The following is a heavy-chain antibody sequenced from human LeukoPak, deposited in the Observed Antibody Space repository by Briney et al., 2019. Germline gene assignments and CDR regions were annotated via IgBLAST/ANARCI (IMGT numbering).Heavy chain of an antibody. Sequence: SVKVSCKASGGTFSSYAISWVRQAPGQGLEWMGGIIPIFGTANYAQKFQGRVTITTDESTSTAYMELSSLRSEDTAVYYCARDNYAGANWFDPWSQGTLVTVSS. CDR1: GGTFSSYA. D-gene: IGHD1-7*01. J-gene: IGHJ5*02. CDR2: IIPIFGTA. V-gene: IGHV1-69*05. CDR3: ARDNYAGANWFDP.